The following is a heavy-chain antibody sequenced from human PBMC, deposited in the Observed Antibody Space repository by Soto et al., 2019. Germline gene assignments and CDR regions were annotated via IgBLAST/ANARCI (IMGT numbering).Heavy chain of an antibody. V-gene: IGHV1-69*06. D-gene: IGHD3-9*01. CDR2: IIPIFGTA. J-gene: IGHJ5*02. CDR1: GGTFSSYA. CDR3: AREYDILMDLGWFDP. Sequence: QVQLVQSGAEVKKPGSSVKVSCKASGGTFSSYAISWVRQAPGQVLEWMGGIIPIFGTANYAQKFQGRVTMTADNTTSTAYMELSSLRSEDTAVYYCAREYDILMDLGWFDPWGPGTLVTVSS.